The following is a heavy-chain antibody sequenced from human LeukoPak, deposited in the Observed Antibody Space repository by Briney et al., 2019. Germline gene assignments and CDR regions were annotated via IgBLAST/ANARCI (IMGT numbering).Heavy chain of an antibody. D-gene: IGHD3-22*01. J-gene: IGHJ1*01. CDR1: GFSFNTYG. CDR2: ISYDGSNE. CDR3: AKDLNTYRYDSRDLQH. V-gene: IGHV3-30*18. Sequence: PGGSLRLSCAASGFSFNTYGMHWVRQGPGKGLEWVAVISYDGSNEWYADSVKGRFTISRDNSKNTLYLQMNSLRAEDTAVYLCAKDLNTYRYDSRDLQHWGQGTLVTVSS.